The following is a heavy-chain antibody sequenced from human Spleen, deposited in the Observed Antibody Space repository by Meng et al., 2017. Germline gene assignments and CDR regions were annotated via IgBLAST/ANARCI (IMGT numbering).Heavy chain of an antibody. CDR1: GGSISSNVYY. J-gene: IGHJ2*01. Sequence: SETLSLTCTVSGGSISSNVYYWGWIRQPPGKGLQYIGSIYYSGSTYYTPSLKSRVTISIDKSKNQFSLKLRSVTAADSALYYCARENWIQEWLTYWYFDLWGRGTLVTVSS. CDR2: IYYSGST. V-gene: IGHV4-39*07. D-gene: IGHD5-18*01. CDR3: ARENWIQEWLTYWYFDL.